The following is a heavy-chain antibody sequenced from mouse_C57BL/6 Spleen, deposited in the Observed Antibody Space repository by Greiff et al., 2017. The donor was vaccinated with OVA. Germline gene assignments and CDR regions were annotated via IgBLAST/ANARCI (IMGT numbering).Heavy chain of an antibody. D-gene: IGHD4-1*01. V-gene: IGHV1-19*01. CDR3: ARGGLTGYFDY. CDR1: GYTFTDYY. J-gene: IGHJ2*01. Sequence: VQLQQSGPVLVKPGASVKMSCKASGYTFTDYYMNWVKQSHGKSLEWIGVINPYNGGTSYNQKFKGKATLTVDKSSSTAYMELNSLTSEDSAVYYCARGGLTGYFDYWGQGTTLTVSS. CDR2: INPYNGGT.